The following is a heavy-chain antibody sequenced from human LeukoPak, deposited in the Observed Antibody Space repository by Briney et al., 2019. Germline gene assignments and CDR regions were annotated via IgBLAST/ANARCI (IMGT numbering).Heavy chain of an antibody. CDR2: LIGSGGTT. D-gene: IGHD2-15*01. J-gene: IGHJ4*02. V-gene: IGHV3-23*01. CDR3: AKVGIVVVEAATPPFDY. Sequence: GGTLRLSCAASGFTFSSYGMTWVRQTPGKGLEWVSSLIGSGGTTYYADSVKGRFTISRDNSKNTLYLQMNNLRAEDTAVYYCAKVGIVVVEAATPPFDYWGQGTPVTVSS. CDR1: GFTFSSYG.